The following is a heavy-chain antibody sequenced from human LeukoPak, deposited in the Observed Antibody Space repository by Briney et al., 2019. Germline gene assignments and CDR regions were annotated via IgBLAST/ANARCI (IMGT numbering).Heavy chain of an antibody. J-gene: IGHJ5*02. Sequence: PSETLSLTCTVSGYSISSGYYWGWIRQPPGKGLEWIGIIYHSGSTYYNPSLKSRVTISVDTSKNQFSLNLSSVTAADTAVYYCARGLITGFDPWGQGTLVTVSS. D-gene: IGHD3-16*01. V-gene: IGHV4-38-2*02. CDR2: IYHSGST. CDR1: GYSISSGYY. CDR3: ARGLITGFDP.